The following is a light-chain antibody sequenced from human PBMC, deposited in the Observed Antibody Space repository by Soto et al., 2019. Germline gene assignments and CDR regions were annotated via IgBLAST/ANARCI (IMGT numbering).Light chain of an antibody. CDR3: QQTLSVPRT. J-gene: IGKJ1*01. Sequence: DIQMTQSPSSLSSSVGDRVTMTCRASQSISSWLAWYQQKPGKAPTVLIYAASTLQRGVPSRFSGSTTGTDFTLTISSLQPEDCATYYCQQTLSVPRTFGLGTKVDTK. CDR1: QSISSW. V-gene: IGKV1-39*01. CDR2: AAS.